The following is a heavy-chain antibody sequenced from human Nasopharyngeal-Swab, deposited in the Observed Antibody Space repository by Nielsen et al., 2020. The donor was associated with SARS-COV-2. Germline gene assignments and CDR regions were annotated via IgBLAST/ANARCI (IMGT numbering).Heavy chain of an antibody. J-gene: IGHJ6*02. D-gene: IGHD6-13*01. Sequence: ESLKISCTVSGGSISSYYWSWIRQPPGKGLEWIGYIYYSGSTNYNPSLKSRVTISVDTSKNQFSLKLSSVTAADTAVYYCTGKGIAGENMDVWGQGTTVTVSS. CDR1: GGSISSYY. CDR2: IYYSGST. V-gene: IGHV4-59*01. CDR3: TGKGIAGENMDV.